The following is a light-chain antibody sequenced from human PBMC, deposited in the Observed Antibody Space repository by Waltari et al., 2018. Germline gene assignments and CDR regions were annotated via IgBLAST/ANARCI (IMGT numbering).Light chain of an antibody. V-gene: IGKV1-5*03. CDR2: KAS. CDR1: QTISSW. Sequence: DIQMTQSPSTLSASVGDRVPITCRASQTISSWLAWDQQKPGKAPKLLIYKASNLETGVPSRFSGSGSGTEFTLTIGSLQPDDFATYYCQQYNSYPWTFGQGTKVAFK. CDR3: QQYNSYPWT. J-gene: IGKJ1*01.